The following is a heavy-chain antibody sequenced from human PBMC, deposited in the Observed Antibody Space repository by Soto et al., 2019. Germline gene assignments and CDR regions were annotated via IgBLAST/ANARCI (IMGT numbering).Heavy chain of an antibody. V-gene: IGHV4-4*02. J-gene: IGHJ6*02. CDR2: IHHRGSP. Sequence: QVQLQESGPGLVKPSGTLSLTCVVSGGSISSNDWWSWVRQSPGKGLEWIGEIHHRGSPNSNPSLRRRVTTSPDKSQHQSPLELSAVTGADTAVYFCVANGYYAMGVWGQGTPVTVSS. CDR3: VANGYYAMGV. D-gene: IGHD3-3*01. CDR1: GGSISSNDW.